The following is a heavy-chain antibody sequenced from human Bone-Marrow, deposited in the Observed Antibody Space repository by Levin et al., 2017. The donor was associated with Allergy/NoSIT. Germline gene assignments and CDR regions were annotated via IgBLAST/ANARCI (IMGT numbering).Heavy chain of an antibody. CDR2: MNPSSGDT. J-gene: IGHJ5*02. D-gene: IGHD4-23*01. V-gene: IGHV1-8*02. CDR1: GYTFTSYD. Sequence: VASVKVSCKASGYTFTSYDINWVRQASGQGLEWVGWMNPSSGDTGYAQKFQGRVTMTRSNSINTAYMELSSLRSEDTAVYYCARDYGGNSGWFDPWGQGTLVTVSS. CDR3: ARDYGGNSGWFDP.